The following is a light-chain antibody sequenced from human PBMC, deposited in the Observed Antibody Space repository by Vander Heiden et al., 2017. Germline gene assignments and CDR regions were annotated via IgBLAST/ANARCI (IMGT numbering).Light chain of an antibody. J-gene: IGKJ3*01. CDR1: QSVSSY. CDR2: DAS. CDR3: QQRSNWPFT. V-gene: IGKV3-11*01. Sequence: EIVLTQSPATLSLSPGERATLSCRASQSVSSYLAWYQQKPGQAPRLLIYDASNRATGIPARFSGSGSGTDVTLTISSLEPEDFAVYYCQQRSNWPFTFGHGTKVEIK.